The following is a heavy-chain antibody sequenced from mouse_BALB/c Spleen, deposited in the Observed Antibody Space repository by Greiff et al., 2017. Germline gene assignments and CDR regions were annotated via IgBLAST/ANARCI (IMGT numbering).Heavy chain of an antibody. CDR3: ARMLGGDYFDY. V-gene: IGHV8-12*01. D-gene: IGHD1-1*02. CDR1: GFSLSTSGMG. Sequence: QVQLKEAGPGRVQPDKTLSMNGAFAGFSLSTSGMGVCWIRQPSGKGLEWLAHIYWYDDKRYNPSLKSRLTISKDTSSNQVFLKITSVDTADTATYYCARMLGGDYFDYWGQGTTLTVSS. CDR2: IYWYDDK. J-gene: IGHJ2*01.